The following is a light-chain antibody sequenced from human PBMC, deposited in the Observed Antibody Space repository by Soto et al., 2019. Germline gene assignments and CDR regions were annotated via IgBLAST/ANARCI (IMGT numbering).Light chain of an antibody. V-gene: IGKV3-20*01. Sequence: EIVLTQSPGTLSLSPGERATLSFSASQSVSSSYLAWYQQRPGQAPRLLIHGASSRATGIPDRFSGSGSGTDFTLTISRLEPEDFAVYYCQQYGTSPRTFGQGTKVDIK. CDR1: QSVSSSY. CDR3: QQYGTSPRT. CDR2: GAS. J-gene: IGKJ1*01.